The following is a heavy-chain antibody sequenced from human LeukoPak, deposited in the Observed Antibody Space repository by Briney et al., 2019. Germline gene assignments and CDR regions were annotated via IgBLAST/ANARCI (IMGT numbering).Heavy chain of an antibody. CDR3: ARVKAAALPYFDY. V-gene: IGHV1-69*13. Sequence: GASVKVSCKASGGTFSSYAISWVRQAPGQGLEWMGGIIPIFGTANHAQKFQGRVTITADESTSTAYMELSSLRSEDTAVYYCARVKAAALPYFDYWGQGTLVTVSS. CDR2: IIPIFGTA. J-gene: IGHJ4*02. D-gene: IGHD6-25*01. CDR1: GGTFSSYA.